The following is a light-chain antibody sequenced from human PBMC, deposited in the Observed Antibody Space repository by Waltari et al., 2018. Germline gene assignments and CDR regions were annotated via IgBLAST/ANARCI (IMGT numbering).Light chain of an antibody. Sequence: QSALTQPRSVSGSPGQSVTLSCTGTSSDVGGYHYVSWYQQHPGKAPKLIISDVDKRPSGVSDRFSGSKSGNTASLTISGLQIDDEATYYCCSFAGNYTLLFGGGTNLTVL. CDR3: CSFAGNYTLL. CDR2: DVD. J-gene: IGLJ2*01. CDR1: SSDVGGYHY. V-gene: IGLV2-11*01.